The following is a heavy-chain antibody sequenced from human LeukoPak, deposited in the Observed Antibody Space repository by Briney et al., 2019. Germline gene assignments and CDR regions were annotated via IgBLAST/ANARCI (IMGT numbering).Heavy chain of an antibody. D-gene: IGHD2-2*01. Sequence: PGGSLRLSCAASGFTFSSYTLNWARQAPGKGLGWVSSISSAGGYIYYADSVKGRFTISRDNAKNSLYLQMNSLRAVDTAVYYCAREIVSSNSFDNWGQGTLVTVSS. CDR1: GFTFSSYT. J-gene: IGHJ4*02. CDR2: ISSAGGYI. CDR3: AREIVSSNSFDN. V-gene: IGHV3-21*01.